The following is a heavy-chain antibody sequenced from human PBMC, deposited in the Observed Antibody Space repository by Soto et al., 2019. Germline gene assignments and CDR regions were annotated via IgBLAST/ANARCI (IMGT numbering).Heavy chain of an antibody. D-gene: IGHD6-19*01. CDR3: ARFPDTVAGHRNYYYYGMDV. Sequence: AVKVSCKASGGTFSSYAISWVRQAPGQGLEWMGGIIPIFGTANYAQKFQGRVTITADKSTSTAYMELSSLRSEDTAVYYCARFPDTVAGHRNYYYYGMDVWGQGTTVTVSS. J-gene: IGHJ6*02. V-gene: IGHV1-69*06. CDR2: IIPIFGTA. CDR1: GGTFSSYA.